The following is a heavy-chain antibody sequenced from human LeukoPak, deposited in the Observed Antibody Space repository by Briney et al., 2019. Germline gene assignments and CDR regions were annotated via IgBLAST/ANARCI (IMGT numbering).Heavy chain of an antibody. V-gene: IGHV4-59*01. CDR3: ARGVVIAPQTFDY. CDR1: GESISGFY. J-gene: IGHJ4*02. Sequence: PSETLSLTCTVSGESISGFYWTWIRQPPGKGLEWIGYIYYSGSTNYNPSLKSRDTISVDTSKNQFSLKLSSVTAADTAVYYCARGVVIAPQTFDYWGQGTLVTVSS. CDR2: IYYSGST. D-gene: IGHD2-21*01.